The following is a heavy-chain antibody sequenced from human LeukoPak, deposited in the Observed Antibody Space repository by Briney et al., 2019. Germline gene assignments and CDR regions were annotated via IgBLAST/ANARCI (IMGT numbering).Heavy chain of an antibody. CDR1: GGSFSGYY. J-gene: IGHJ4*02. Sequence: SETLSLTCVVYGGSFSGYYWTWIRQSPGKGLEWIGEINHSASTNFNPSLKSRVTISVDTSKNQVSLKLSSVTAADTAVFYCVRQHDSSGYFYSHFDYWGQGTLVTVSS. CDR3: VRQHDSSGYFYSHFDY. D-gene: IGHD3-22*01. CDR2: INHSAST. V-gene: IGHV4-34*01.